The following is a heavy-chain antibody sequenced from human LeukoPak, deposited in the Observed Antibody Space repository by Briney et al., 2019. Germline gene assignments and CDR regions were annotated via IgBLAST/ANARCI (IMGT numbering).Heavy chain of an antibody. Sequence: ASVKVSCKAAGGTFSSYAVSWVRLTPGQGLEWLGGIIPVFGTTTYAQKFQAKVTMTADKSTNTAYLEISSLTSDDTAVYYCARCSPGDSSNFYAVLQYWGQGTQVTVST. CDR3: ARCSPGDSSNFYAVLQY. CDR2: IIPVFGTT. CDR1: GGTFSSYA. V-gene: IGHV1-69*06. D-gene: IGHD3-22*01. J-gene: IGHJ4*02.